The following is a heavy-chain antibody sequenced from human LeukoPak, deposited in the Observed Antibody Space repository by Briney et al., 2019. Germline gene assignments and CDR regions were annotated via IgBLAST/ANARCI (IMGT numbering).Heavy chain of an antibody. V-gene: IGHV3-23*01. Sequence: GSLRLSCAASGFTFSSYAMSWVRQAPGKGLEWVSAISGSGGSTYYADSVKGRFTISRDNSKNTLYLQMNSLRAEDTAVYYCAILESREYSSGWYFFWGQGTLVTVSS. D-gene: IGHD6-19*01. CDR1: GFTFSSYA. CDR3: AILESREYSSGWYFF. J-gene: IGHJ4*02. CDR2: ISGSGGST.